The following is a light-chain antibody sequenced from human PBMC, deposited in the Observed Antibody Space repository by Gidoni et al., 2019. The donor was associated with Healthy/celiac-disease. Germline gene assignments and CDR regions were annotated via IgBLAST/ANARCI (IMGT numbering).Light chain of an antibody. J-gene: IGKJ4*01. V-gene: IGKV3-11*01. CDR3: QQRSNWPPALT. CDR1: QSVSSY. CDR2: DAS. Sequence: EMVLTQSPATLSLSPGEGATLSCRASQSVSSYLAWYQQKPGQAPRLLIYDASNSATGIPARFSGSGSGTDFTLTISSLEPEDFAVYYCQQRSNWPPALTFGGGTKVEIK.